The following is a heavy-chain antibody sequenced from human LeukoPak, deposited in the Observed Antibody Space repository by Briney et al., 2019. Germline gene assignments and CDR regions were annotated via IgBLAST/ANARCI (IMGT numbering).Heavy chain of an antibody. CDR1: GYAFTSYA. CDR2: INAGNGNT. J-gene: IGHJ3*02. D-gene: IGHD3-10*01. CDR3: ARVITVRGVMGAFDI. V-gene: IGHV1-3*01. Sequence: ASVKVSCKASGYAFTSYAMHWVRQAPGQRLEWMGWINAGNGNTKYSQKFQGRVTITRDTSASTAYMELSSLRSEDTAVYYCARVITVRGVMGAFDIWGQGTMVTVSS.